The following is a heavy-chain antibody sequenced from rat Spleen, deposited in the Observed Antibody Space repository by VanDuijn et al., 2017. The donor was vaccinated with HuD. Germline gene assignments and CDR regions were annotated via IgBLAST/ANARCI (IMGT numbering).Heavy chain of an antibody. Sequence: EVQLVESDGGLVQPGRSLKLSCAASEFTFSDYYMAWVRQAPTKGLEWVATISYDGSSTYYRDSVKGRFTIPRDNAKSTLYLQMDSLRSEDTATYYCARQNYYDGSYYSYVMDAWGQGASVTVSS. V-gene: IGHV5-29*01. J-gene: IGHJ4*01. D-gene: IGHD1-12*02. CDR1: EFTFSDYY. CDR3: ARQNYYDGSYYSYVMDA. CDR2: ISYDGSST.